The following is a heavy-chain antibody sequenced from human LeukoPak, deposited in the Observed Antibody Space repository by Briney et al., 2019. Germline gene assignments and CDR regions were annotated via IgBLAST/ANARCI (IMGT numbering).Heavy chain of an antibody. J-gene: IGHJ4*02. CDR1: GFTFSDYY. Sequence: GGSLRLSCAASGFTFSDYYMTWIRQAPGKGLECVSYISTSSTPIYYSDSVKGRFTISRDNSKNTLYLQMNSLRAEDTAVYYCAKDLSPDYYGSGSYHYWGQGTLVTVSS. V-gene: IGHV3-11*01. D-gene: IGHD3-10*01. CDR2: ISTSSTPI. CDR3: AKDLSPDYYGSGSYHY.